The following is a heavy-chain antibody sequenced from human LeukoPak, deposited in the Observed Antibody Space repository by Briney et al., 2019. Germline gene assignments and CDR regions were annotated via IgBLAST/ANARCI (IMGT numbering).Heavy chain of an antibody. J-gene: IGHJ6*03. CDR2: IYYSGST. CDR1: GGSISSSTNW. D-gene: IGHD2-15*01. Sequence: PSETLSLTCAVSGGSISSSTNWWSWVRQPPGKGLEWIGYIYYSGSTNYNPSLKSRVTISVDTSKNQFSLKLSSVTAADTAVYYCASFYCSGGSCYQYYYYYYMDVWGKGTTVTISS. CDR3: ASFYCSGGSCYQYYYYYYMDV. V-gene: IGHV4-61*05.